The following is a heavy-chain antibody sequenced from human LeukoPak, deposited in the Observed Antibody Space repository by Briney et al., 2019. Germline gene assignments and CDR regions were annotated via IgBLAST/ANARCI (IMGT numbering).Heavy chain of an antibody. CDR2: ISSSGSAI. CDR1: GFTFSDYY. D-gene: IGHD2-15*01. CDR3: ARSLVVVAATPRYFDF. Sequence: PGGSLRLSCAASGFTFSDYYMSWIRQAPGKGLEWVSYISSSGSAIYYADSVKGRFTISRDNAKNSLYLQMNSLRAEDTAVYYCARSLVVVAATPRYFDFWGQGTLVTVSS. V-gene: IGHV3-11*01. J-gene: IGHJ4*02.